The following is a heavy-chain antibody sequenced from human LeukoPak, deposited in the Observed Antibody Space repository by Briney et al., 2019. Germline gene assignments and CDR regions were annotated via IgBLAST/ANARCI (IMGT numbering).Heavy chain of an antibody. D-gene: IGHD5-24*01. V-gene: IGHV4-59*08. CDR2: VFSSGST. CDR3: ARRRRDGYNFDY. CDR1: GGSISSYY. J-gene: IGHJ4*02. Sequence: SGTLSLTCTVSGGSISSYYWSWIRQPPGKGLEWIGYVFSSGSTNYNPSLKSRVTISVDTSKNQLSLKLSSVTAADTAVYYCARRRRDGYNFDYWGQGTLVTVSS.